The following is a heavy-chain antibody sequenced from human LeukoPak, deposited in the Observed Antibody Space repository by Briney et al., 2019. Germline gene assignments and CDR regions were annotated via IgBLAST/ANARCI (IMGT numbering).Heavy chain of an antibody. V-gene: IGHV3-33*01. CDR3: ARESRGGLRGYSYGSTIYYGMDV. CDR2: IWYDGSNK. J-gene: IGHJ6*02. CDR1: GFTFRSYG. D-gene: IGHD5-18*01. Sequence: GRSLRLSCAASGFTFRSYGMHWVRQAPGKGLEWVAVIWYDGSNKYYADSVKGRFTISRDNSKNTLYLQMNSLRAEDTAVYYCARESRGGLRGYSYGSTIYYGMDVWGQGTTVTVSS.